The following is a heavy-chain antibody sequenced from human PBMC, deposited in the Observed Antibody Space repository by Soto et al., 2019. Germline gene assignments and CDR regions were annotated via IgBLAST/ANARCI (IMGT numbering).Heavy chain of an antibody. CDR3: ARTYYDFWSGQMGAFDI. V-gene: IGHV3-74*01. J-gene: IGHJ3*02. CDR1: GFTFSSYW. CDR2: INSDVSST. D-gene: IGHD3-3*01. Sequence: EVQLVESGGGLVQPGGSLRLSCAASGFTFSSYWMHWVRQAPGKGLVWVSRINSDVSSTSYADSVKGRFTISRDNAKNTLYLQMNSLRAEDTAVYYCARTYYDFWSGQMGAFDIWGQGTMVTVSS.